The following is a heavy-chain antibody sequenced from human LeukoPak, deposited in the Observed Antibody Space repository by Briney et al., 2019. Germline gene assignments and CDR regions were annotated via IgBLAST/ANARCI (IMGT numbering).Heavy chain of an antibody. J-gene: IGHJ3*02. V-gene: IGHV5-51*01. CDR2: TYPGDSDT. CDR3: ARPNCGGDCYHDAFDI. D-gene: IGHD2-21*02. Sequence: KYGESLKTSCRGSGYSFTSYWIGWVRQMPGKGLEGMGITYPGDSDTRYSPSFQGQVTISADKSISTAYLQWSSLKASDTAMYYCARPNCGGDCYHDAFDIWGQGTMVTVSS. CDR1: GYSFTSYW.